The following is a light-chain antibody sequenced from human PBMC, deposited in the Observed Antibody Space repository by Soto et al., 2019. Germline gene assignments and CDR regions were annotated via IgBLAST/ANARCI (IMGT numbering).Light chain of an antibody. CDR3: QQYGSSYPWT. CDR2: GAS. Sequence: EIVLTQSPGTLSLSPGERATLSCRASQSVSNNYLAWYQQKPGQAPRLLIYGASNRATGIPDRFSGSGSETEFTLTISSLQAEDSAVYYCQQYGSSYPWTFGQGTKVDIK. V-gene: IGKV3-20*01. CDR1: QSVSNNY. J-gene: IGKJ1*01.